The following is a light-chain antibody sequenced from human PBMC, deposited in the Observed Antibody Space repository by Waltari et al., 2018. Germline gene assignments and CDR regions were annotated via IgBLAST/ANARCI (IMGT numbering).Light chain of an antibody. CDR2: EVS. Sequence: DLVMTQTLLPLSVPPDQQASISCKSSQSLLHTDGKTYLSWYLQKPGQSPQLLIYEVSSRFSGVSDRFSGSGSGTDFILKISRVEAEDVGLYYCMQSVQLPSFGGGTKVEIK. V-gene: IGKV2-29*01. CDR1: QSLLHTDGKTY. CDR3: MQSVQLPS. J-gene: IGKJ4*01.